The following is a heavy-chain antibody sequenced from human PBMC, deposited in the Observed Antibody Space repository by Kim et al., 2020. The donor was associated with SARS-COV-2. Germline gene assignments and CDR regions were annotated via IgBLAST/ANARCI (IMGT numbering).Heavy chain of an antibody. CDR2: FDPEDGET. Sequence: ASVKVSCKVSGYTLTELSMHWVRQAPGKGLEWMGGFDPEDGETIYAQKFQGRVTMTEDTSTDTAYMELSSLRSEDTAVYYCATGPVVGRENRFDPWGQGTLVTVSS. V-gene: IGHV1-24*01. CDR1: GYTLTELS. D-gene: IGHD1-26*01. CDR3: ATGPVVGRENRFDP. J-gene: IGHJ5*02.